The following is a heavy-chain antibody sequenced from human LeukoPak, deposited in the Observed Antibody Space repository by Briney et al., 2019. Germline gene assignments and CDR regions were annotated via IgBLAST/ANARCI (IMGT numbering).Heavy chain of an antibody. CDR3: ARGPRNDP. V-gene: IGHV1-8*02. D-gene: IGHD1-14*01. Sequence: ASVKVSCKTSGYPFTTWEINWVRQAAGQGLEWMGWVHPNSGNTAYAQRFQGRVTMTRDTSISTAYMELSGLRSDDTAVYFCARGPRNDPWGQGTLVTVSS. J-gene: IGHJ5*02. CDR2: VHPNSGNT. CDR1: GYPFTTWE.